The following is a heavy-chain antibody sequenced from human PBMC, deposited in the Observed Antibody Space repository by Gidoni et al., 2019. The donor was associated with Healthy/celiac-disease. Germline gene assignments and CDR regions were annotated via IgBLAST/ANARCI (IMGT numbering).Heavy chain of an antibody. CDR2: ISSSSSYI. D-gene: IGHD3-3*01. CDR3: ARGFFGDFWSGYPKQNYYYYGMDV. CDR1: GFPFSSYR. V-gene: IGHV3-21*01. Sequence: EVQLVESGGGLVKPGGSLRLSCAASGFPFSSYRMNWVRQAPGKGLEWVSSISSSSSYIYYADSVKGRFTISRDNAKNSLYLQMNSLRAEDTAVYYCARGFFGDFWSGYPKQNYYYYGMDVWGQGTTVTVSS. J-gene: IGHJ6*02.